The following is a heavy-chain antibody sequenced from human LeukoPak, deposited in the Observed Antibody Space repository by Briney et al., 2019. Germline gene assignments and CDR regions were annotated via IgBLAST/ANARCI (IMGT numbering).Heavy chain of an antibody. CDR1: GDSISSYY. Sequence: SETLSLTCTVSGDSISSYYWNWIRQPAGKGLEWIGRIYTSGTTNYNPSLKSRVTMSVDTSKNQFSLKLSSVTAADTAVYYCARVGGGNSRNYFDYWGQGTLVTVSS. D-gene: IGHD4-23*01. J-gene: IGHJ4*02. CDR3: ARVGGGNSRNYFDY. CDR2: IYTSGTT. V-gene: IGHV4-4*07.